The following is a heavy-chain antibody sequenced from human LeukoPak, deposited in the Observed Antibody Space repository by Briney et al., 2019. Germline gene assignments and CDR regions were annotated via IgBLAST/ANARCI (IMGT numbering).Heavy chain of an antibody. Sequence: GGSLRLSCAASGFSFSSYSMNWVRQAPGKGLEWVSSISSTSRSSYIFYAESVKGRFTISRDNSKNTLYLQMNSLRAEDTAVYYCAKEALLRPFMGLYFDSWGQGTLVTVSS. V-gene: IGHV3-21*01. CDR2: ISSTSRSSYI. J-gene: IGHJ4*02. CDR1: GFSFSSYS. D-gene: IGHD3-16*01. CDR3: AKEALLRPFMGLYFDS.